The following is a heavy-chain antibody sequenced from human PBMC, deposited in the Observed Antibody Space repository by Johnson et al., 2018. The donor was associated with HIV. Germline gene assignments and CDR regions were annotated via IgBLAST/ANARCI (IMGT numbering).Heavy chain of an antibody. V-gene: IGHV3-23*04. CDR1: GFTFSSYA. Sequence: MQLVESGGGLVQPGGSLRLSCTASGFTFSSYAMSWVRQAPGKGLEWVSAISGSGGSTYYADSVKGRFTISRDNAKNSLYLQMNSLRAEDTAVYYCASWNYFDAFDIWGQGTMVTVSS. J-gene: IGHJ3*02. D-gene: IGHD1-7*01. CDR2: ISGSGGST. CDR3: ASWNYFDAFDI.